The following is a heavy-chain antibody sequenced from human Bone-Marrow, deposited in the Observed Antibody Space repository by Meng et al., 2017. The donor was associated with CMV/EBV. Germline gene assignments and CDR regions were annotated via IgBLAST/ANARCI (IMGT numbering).Heavy chain of an antibody. D-gene: IGHD2/OR15-2a*01. J-gene: IGHJ2*01. V-gene: IGHV4-34*01. CDR1: GGSFTGYY. CDR3: ASTLRPRPYWYFDL. Sequence: SQTLSLTCSVYGGSFTGYYWSWIRQPPGDGLEWIWEINYSGNTNYNLFLKGRVTISADMSKNQFSLKLSSVNAADTAVYYCASTLRPRPYWYFDLWGRGTPVTVSS. CDR2: INYSGNT.